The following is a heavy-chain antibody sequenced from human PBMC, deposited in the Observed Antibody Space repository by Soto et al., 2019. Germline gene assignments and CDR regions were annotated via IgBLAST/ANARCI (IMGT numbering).Heavy chain of an antibody. CDR3: AKSGVSLLKPALDI. V-gene: IGHV3-23*01. Sequence: GGSLRLSCAASGFTFSSYAMSWVRQAPGKGLEWVSVISGSGGSTYYADSVKGRFTISRDNSKNTLYLQMNSLRAEDTAVYYCAKSGVSLLKPALDIWGQGTMVTVSS. CDR1: GFTFSSYA. J-gene: IGHJ3*02. D-gene: IGHD3-10*01. CDR2: ISGSGGST.